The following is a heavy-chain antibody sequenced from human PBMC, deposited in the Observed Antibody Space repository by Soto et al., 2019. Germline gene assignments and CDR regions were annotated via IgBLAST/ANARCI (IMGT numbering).Heavy chain of an antibody. V-gene: IGHV3-74*01. Sequence: GGSLRLSCAASGFTFSSYWMHWVRQAPGKGLVWVSRINSDGSSTSYADSVKGRFTISRDNAKNTLYLQMNSLRAEVTAVYYCARGPQTLTYYYGSGSLFGHYGMDVWGQGTTVTVSS. CDR2: INSDGSST. J-gene: IGHJ6*02. D-gene: IGHD3-10*01. CDR1: GFTFSSYW. CDR3: ARGPQTLTYYYGSGSLFGHYGMDV.